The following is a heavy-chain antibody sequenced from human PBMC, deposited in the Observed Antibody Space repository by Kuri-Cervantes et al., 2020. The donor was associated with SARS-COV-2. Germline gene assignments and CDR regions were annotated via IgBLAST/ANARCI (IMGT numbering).Heavy chain of an antibody. D-gene: IGHD1-26*01. CDR1: GFTFSSYE. J-gene: IGHJ4*02. CDR2: ISSSGSTI. V-gene: IGHV3-48*03. Sequence: GGSLRLSCAASGFTFSSYEMNWVRQAPGKGLEWVSYISSSGSTIYYADSVKGRFTISRDNAKNSLYLQMNSPRAEDTAFYYCARAGTSGSYLGYWGQGTLVTVSS. CDR3: ARAGTSGSYLGY.